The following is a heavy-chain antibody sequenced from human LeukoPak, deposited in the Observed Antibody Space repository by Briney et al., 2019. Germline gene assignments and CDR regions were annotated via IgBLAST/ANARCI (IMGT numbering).Heavy chain of an antibody. CDR2: IKSKKDGETT. J-gene: IGHJ3*02. CDR3: VTLGYCTRTNCYATDGGAFDI. D-gene: IGHD2-2*01. Sequence: GGSLRLSCAGSGFIFNNAWMSWVRQAPGKGPEWVGRIKSKKDGETTNYAAPVKGRFIISRDDSENTLYLQMNSLKVEDTAVYYCVTLGYCTRTNCYATDGGAFDIWGQGTMVTASS. CDR1: GFIFNNAW. V-gene: IGHV3-15*01.